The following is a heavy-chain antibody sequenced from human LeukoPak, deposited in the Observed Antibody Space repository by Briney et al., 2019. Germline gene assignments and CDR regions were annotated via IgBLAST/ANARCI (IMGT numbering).Heavy chain of an antibody. CDR3: ASSCGGDCYCWTGDY. Sequence: AASVKVSCKASGGTSSSYAISWVRQAPGQGLEWMGRIIPIFGTANYAQKFQGRVTITTDESTSTAYMELSSLRSEDTAVYYCASSCGGDCYCWTGDYWGQGTLVTVSS. D-gene: IGHD2-21*02. V-gene: IGHV1-69*05. CDR2: IIPIFGTA. J-gene: IGHJ4*02. CDR1: GGTSSSYA.